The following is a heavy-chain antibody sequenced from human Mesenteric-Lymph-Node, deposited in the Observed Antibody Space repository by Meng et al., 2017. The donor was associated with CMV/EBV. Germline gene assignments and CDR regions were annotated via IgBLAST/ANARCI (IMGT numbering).Heavy chain of an antibody. CDR1: GGTFSSYA. CDR2: IIPILGIA. CDR3: ARVYCSSTSCPRRYYYGMDV. Sequence: SVKVSCKASGGTFSSYAISWVRQAPGQGLEWMGGIIPILGIANYAQKFQGRVTITADKSTSTAYMELSSLRSEDTAVYYCARVYCSSTSCPRRYYYGMDVWGQGTTVTVSS. D-gene: IGHD2-2*01. V-gene: IGHV1-69*10. J-gene: IGHJ6*02.